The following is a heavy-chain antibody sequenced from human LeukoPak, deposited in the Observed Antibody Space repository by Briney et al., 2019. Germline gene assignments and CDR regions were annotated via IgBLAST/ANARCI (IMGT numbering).Heavy chain of an antibody. J-gene: IGHJ3*02. CDR3: AREGHYYDSSGRQAFDI. V-gene: IGHV3-30*04. Sequence: GESLRLSCAASGFTFSSYAMHWVRQAPGKGLEWVAVISYDGSNKYYADSVKGRFTISRDNSKNTLYLQMNSLRAEDTAVYYCAREGHYYDSSGRQAFDIWGQGTMVTVSS. CDR2: ISYDGSNK. D-gene: IGHD3-22*01. CDR1: GFTFSSYA.